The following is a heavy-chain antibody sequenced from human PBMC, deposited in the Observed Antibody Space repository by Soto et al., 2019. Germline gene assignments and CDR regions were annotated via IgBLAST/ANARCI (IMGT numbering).Heavy chain of an antibody. J-gene: IGHJ5*02. CDR1: GDTFSSNA. V-gene: IGHV1-69*06. CDR3: AREAAAGRNWFDP. D-gene: IGHD6-13*01. Sequence: QVQLVQSGAEVKKPGSSVKVSCKASGDTFSSNAINWVPQAPGQGLEWMGGINPIFGTAKYAQKLQGRVTITADKSTSTAYMELSSLRSEDTAVYYCAREAAAGRNWFDPWGQGTLVTVSS. CDR2: INPIFGTA.